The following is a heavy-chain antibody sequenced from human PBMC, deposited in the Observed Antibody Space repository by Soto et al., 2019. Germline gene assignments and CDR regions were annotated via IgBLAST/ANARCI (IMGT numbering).Heavy chain of an antibody. CDR3: ARGRWFYYGMDV. J-gene: IGHJ6*02. CDR2: IYYTGST. CDR1: GGSVSSESHY. D-gene: IGHD3-10*01. V-gene: IGHV4-61*01. Sequence: SETLSLTCTVSGGSVSSESHYWSWIRQTPGKGLEWIGYIYYTGSTNYNPSLKGRVTMSVDTSRDQVSLRLRSVTRADTAVYYCARGRWFYYGMDVWGQGTTVTVSS.